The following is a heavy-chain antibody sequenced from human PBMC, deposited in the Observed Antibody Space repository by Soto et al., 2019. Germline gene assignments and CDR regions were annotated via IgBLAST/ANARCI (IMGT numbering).Heavy chain of an antibody. CDR3: AKGDYDYSNYYGLDV. V-gene: IGHV3-23*01. CDR2: ITGGDSYT. Sequence: GGSLRLSCTASGFTFSNYVMNWVRQAPGKGLEWVSAITGGDSYTYYADSVKGRFTVSRDNSKNTLFLQMNSLRGEDTAVYYCAKGDYDYSNYYGLDVWGQGTTVTVSS. D-gene: IGHD4-4*01. CDR1: GFTFSNYV. J-gene: IGHJ6*02.